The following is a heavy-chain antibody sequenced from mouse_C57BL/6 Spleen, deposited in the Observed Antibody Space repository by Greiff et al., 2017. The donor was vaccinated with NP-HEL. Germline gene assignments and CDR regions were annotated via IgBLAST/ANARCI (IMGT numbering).Heavy chain of an antibody. V-gene: IGHV1-69*01. J-gene: IGHJ1*03. CDR2: IDPSDSYT. Sequence: QVQLQQPGAELVMPGASVKLSCKASGYTFTSYWMHWVKQRPGQGLEWIGEIDPSDSYTNYNQKFKGKSTLTVDKSSSTAYMQLSSLTSEDSAVYYCARRGSITTVVAPYWYFDVWGTGTTGTVSS. D-gene: IGHD1-1*01. CDR3: ARRGSITTVVAPYWYFDV. CDR1: GYTFTSYW.